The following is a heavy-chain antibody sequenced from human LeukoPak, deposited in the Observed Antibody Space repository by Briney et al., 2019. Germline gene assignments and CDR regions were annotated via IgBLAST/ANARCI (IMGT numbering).Heavy chain of an antibody. J-gene: IGHJ5*02. D-gene: IGHD3-22*01. V-gene: IGHV1-69*05. Sequence: SVKVSCKASGGTFSSYAISWVRQAPGPGLEWMGGIITIFGTANYAQKFQGRVTITTDESTSTAYMELSSLRSEDTAVYYCARGYYYDSSGYYNWFDPWGQGTLVTVSS. CDR1: GGTFSSYA. CDR3: ARGYYYDSSGYYNWFDP. CDR2: IITIFGTA.